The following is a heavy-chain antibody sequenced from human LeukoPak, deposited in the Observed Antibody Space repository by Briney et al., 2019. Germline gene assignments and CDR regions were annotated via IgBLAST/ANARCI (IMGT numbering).Heavy chain of an antibody. Sequence: PGGSLRLSCAAPGFTYTKHAMHWVRQAPGKGLEWVAVISYDGSNKKYADSVKGRFTISRDNSKNTLYLQMNSLRAEDTAVYYCARTLIEYSVSSCYFDYWGQGTLVTVSS. CDR3: ARTLIEYSVSSCYFDY. J-gene: IGHJ4*02. D-gene: IGHD6-6*01. CDR2: ISYDGSNK. V-gene: IGHV3-30*04. CDR1: GFTYTKHA.